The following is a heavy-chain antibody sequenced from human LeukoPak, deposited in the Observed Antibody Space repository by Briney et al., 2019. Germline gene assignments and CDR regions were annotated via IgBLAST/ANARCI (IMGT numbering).Heavy chain of an antibody. Sequence: GGSLRLSCAASGFTFSSYWMSWVRQAPGKGLEWVSVIYSGGSTYYADSVKGRFTICRDNSKNTLYLQMSSLRAEDTAMYYCAREPTLIMGESSIDYWGQGTLVTVSS. CDR1: GFTFSSYW. J-gene: IGHJ4*02. CDR3: AREPTLIMGESSIDY. CDR2: IYSGGST. D-gene: IGHD3-22*01. V-gene: IGHV3-66*01.